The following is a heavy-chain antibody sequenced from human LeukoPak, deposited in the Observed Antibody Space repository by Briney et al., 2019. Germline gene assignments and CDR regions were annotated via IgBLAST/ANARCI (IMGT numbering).Heavy chain of an antibody. Sequence: SETLSLTCTVSGGSINHYYWSWIRQPPGKGLEWIGYIYYSGSANYNPSLKSRVSISVDTSKNHFSLKLSSVIAADTAVYYCARATQGAFDIWGQGTMVTVSS. V-gene: IGHV4-59*01. CDR3: ARATQGAFDI. J-gene: IGHJ3*02. CDR1: GGSINHYY. CDR2: IYYSGSA.